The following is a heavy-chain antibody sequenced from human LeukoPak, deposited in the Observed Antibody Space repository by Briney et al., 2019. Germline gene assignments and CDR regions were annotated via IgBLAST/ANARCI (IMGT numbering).Heavy chain of an antibody. V-gene: IGHV3-30-3*01. CDR3: ARDHANVDTAMVTDYGMDV. CDR1: GFTFSSYA. D-gene: IGHD5-18*01. J-gene: IGHJ6*02. Sequence: LPGGSLRLSCAASGFTFSSYAMHWVRQAPGKGLEWVAVISYDGSNKYYADSVKGRFTISRDNSKNTLYLQMNSLRAEDTAVYYCARDHANVDTAMVTDYGMDVWGQGTTVTVSS. CDR2: ISYDGSNK.